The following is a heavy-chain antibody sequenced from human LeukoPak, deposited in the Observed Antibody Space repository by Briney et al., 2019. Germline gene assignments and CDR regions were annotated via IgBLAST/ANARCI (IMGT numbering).Heavy chain of an antibody. CDR2: IYHSGST. V-gene: IGHV4-30-2*01. CDR3: ARAFKRGSGSWGAFDI. D-gene: IGHD3-10*01. CDR1: GGSISSGGYS. J-gene: IGHJ3*02. Sequence: SETLSLTCAVSGGSISSGGYSWSWIRQPPGKGLEWIGYIYHSGSTYYTPSLKSRVTISVDRSKNQFSLKLSSVTAADTAVYYCARAFKRGSGSWGAFDIWGQGTMVTVSS.